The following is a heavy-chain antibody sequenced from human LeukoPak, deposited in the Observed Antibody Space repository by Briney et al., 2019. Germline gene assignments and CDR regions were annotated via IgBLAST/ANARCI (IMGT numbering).Heavy chain of an antibody. Sequence: PSETLSLTCAVSGGSITSDSWWTWVRQPPGKGLEWFGAIYHSGSTDYNPSLKSRVTISVDKSKNQFSLKLSSVTAADTAVYFCARDRDGMGVWGQGTTVTVSS. CDR3: ARDRDGMGV. CDR2: IYHSGST. V-gene: IGHV4-4*02. J-gene: IGHJ6*02. CDR1: GGSITSDSW.